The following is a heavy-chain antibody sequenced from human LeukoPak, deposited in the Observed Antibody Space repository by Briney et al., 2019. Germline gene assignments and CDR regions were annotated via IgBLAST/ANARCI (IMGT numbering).Heavy chain of an antibody. CDR2: ISSSSSTI. V-gene: IGHV3-48*01. Sequence: PGGSLRLSCAASGFTFSSYSMNWVRQAPGKGLEWVSYISSSSSTIYYVDSVKGRFTISRDNAKNSLYLQMNSLRAEDTAVYYCARVSYCTNGVCYTDENWFDPWGQGTLVTVSS. D-gene: IGHD2-8*01. J-gene: IGHJ5*02. CDR1: GFTFSSYS. CDR3: ARVSYCTNGVCYTDENWFDP.